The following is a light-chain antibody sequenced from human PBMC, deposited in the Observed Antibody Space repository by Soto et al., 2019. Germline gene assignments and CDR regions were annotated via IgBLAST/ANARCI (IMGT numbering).Light chain of an antibody. J-gene: IGKJ4*01. CDR3: QQYKSFSLT. CDR1: QVISNW. CDR2: KTS. Sequence: IRRTQSPSTLPPSVGDKVTFICRPSQVISNWLAWYQQKPGKALKLLIYKTSNLDSGVPSRFSGSGSGTEFSLTISSLQPDDFATYYCQQYKSFSLTFGGGTRVEVK. V-gene: IGKV1-5*03.